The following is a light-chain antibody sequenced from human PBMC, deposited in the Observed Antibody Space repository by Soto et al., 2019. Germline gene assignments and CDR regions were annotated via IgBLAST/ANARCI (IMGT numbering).Light chain of an antibody. CDR2: RDS. J-gene: IGLJ1*01. Sequence: SYYLTQPLSVSVALGRTARITCWGNNIRSKNMHWYQQKPGQAPVLVIYRDSNRPSGIPERFSGSKSGNTATLTISRAQAGDEADYYCQIWDSSTNVSGTGTKVTVL. V-gene: IGLV3-9*01. CDR1: NIRSKN. CDR3: QIWDSSTNV.